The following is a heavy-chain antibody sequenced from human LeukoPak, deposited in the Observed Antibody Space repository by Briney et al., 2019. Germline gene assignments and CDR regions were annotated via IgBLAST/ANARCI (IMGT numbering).Heavy chain of an antibody. CDR2: IRGSGDRT. V-gene: IGHV3-23*01. Sequence: GGSLRLSCAASGFTFSNYAMTWVRQAPGKGLEWVSSIRGSGDRTYYADSVKGRFTISRDNSKDTLYLQLNSLRAEDTAVYYCAKDADYGDYGGYFQHWGQGTLVTVSS. D-gene: IGHD4-17*01. CDR1: GFTFSNYA. CDR3: AKDADYGDYGGYFQH. J-gene: IGHJ1*01.